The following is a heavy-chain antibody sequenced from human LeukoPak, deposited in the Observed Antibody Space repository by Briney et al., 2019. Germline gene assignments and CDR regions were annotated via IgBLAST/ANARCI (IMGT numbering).Heavy chain of an antibody. CDR3: ARELGQWLALDY. D-gene: IGHD6-19*01. CDR2: ISTSGSYI. CDR1: GFTLSSNT. V-gene: IGHV3-21*01. J-gene: IGHJ4*02. Sequence: PGGSLRLSCAASGFTLSSNTMNWVRQAPGKGLEWVSSISTSGSYIFYADSVKGRFTISRDNAKNSLYLQMNSLRAEDTAVYYCARELGQWLALDYWGQGTLVTVSS.